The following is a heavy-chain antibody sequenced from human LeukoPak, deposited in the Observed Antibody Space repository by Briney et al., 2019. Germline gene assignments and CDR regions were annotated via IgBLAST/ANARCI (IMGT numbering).Heavy chain of an antibody. V-gene: IGHV4-30-2*01. D-gene: IGHD3-22*01. CDR2: MYHSGST. CDR1: GGSISSGGFS. J-gene: IGHJ3*02. CDR3: ARCRGYYSTCSFDI. Sequence: SETLSLTCAVSGGSISSGGFSSSWIRQPPGKGLEWIGYMYHSGSTYYNPSLKSRVTISENRSKNQFSLKLSSVTDADTAVYYCARCRGYYSTCSFDIWRPGTMVTVSS.